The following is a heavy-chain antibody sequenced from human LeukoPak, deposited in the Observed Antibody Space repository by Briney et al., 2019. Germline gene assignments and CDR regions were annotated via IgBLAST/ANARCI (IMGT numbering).Heavy chain of an antibody. Sequence: PGGSLRLSCAASGFTFSSYAMSWVRQAPGKGLEWVSAISGSGGSTYYADSVKGRFTISRDNSKNTLYLQMYSLRAEDTAVYYCAKVSGYSYGGPDYWGQGTLVTVSS. J-gene: IGHJ4*02. D-gene: IGHD5-18*01. CDR3: AKVSGYSYGGPDY. V-gene: IGHV3-23*01. CDR1: GFTFSSYA. CDR2: ISGSGGST.